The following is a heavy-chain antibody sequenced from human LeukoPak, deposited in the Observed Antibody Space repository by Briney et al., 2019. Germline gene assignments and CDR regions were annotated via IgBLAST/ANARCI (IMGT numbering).Heavy chain of an antibody. CDR2: INRNSSYV. Sequence: TGGSLRLSCVVSGISLTNYGMTWVRQAPGKGLEWVSSINRNSSYVYYADSVKGRFTISRDNAKNSLSLQMNSLRAEDTAVYFCAREPPMVGDYYYGMDVWGQGTTVTVSS. CDR1: GISLTNYG. CDR3: AREPPMVGDYYYGMDV. D-gene: IGHD3-10*02. J-gene: IGHJ6*02. V-gene: IGHV3-21*01.